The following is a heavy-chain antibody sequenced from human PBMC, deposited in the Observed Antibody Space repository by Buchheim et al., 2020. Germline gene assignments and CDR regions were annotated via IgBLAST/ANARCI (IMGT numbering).Heavy chain of an antibody. Sequence: QVQLVESGGGVVQPGRSLRLSCAASGFTFSSYAMHWVRQAPGKGLEWVAVISYDGSNKYYADSVKGRFTISRDNSKNTLYLQMNSLRAEDTAVYYCARDKSEYYDFWSGYIDYWGQGTL. CDR3: ARDKSEYYDFWSGYIDY. CDR2: ISYDGSNK. V-gene: IGHV3-30*04. D-gene: IGHD3-3*01. J-gene: IGHJ4*02. CDR1: GFTFSSYA.